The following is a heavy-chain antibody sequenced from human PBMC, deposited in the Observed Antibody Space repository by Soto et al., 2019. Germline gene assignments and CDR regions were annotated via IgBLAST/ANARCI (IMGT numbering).Heavy chain of an antibody. Sequence: QLRLEESGPGLVKPSVTLSLTCTLSGDTLDTRMYFWAWIRQPPGKGLEWIANIHDGVTADYDPNLRSRATISVDTSKNNFSLNLRSVTPADTAVYFCVRGGDGGAFDLWGRGKLVSVSS. CDR3: VRGGDGGAFDL. V-gene: IGHV4-39*02. CDR2: IHDGVTA. CDR1: GDTLDTRMYF. D-gene: IGHD2-21*02. J-gene: IGHJ3*01.